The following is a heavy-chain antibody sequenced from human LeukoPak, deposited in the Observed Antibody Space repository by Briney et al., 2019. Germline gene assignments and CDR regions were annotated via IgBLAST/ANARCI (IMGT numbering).Heavy chain of an antibody. V-gene: IGHV3-21*01. J-gene: IGHJ3*02. Sequence: GGSLRLSCAASGFTFSSYSMNWVRQAPGKGLEWVSSISSSSSYIYYADSVKGRFTISRDNAKNSLYLQMNSLRAEDTAVYYCARVSRDRAFDIWGQGTMVTVSS. CDR1: GFTFSSYS. D-gene: IGHD3-22*01. CDR2: ISSSSSYI. CDR3: ARVSRDRAFDI.